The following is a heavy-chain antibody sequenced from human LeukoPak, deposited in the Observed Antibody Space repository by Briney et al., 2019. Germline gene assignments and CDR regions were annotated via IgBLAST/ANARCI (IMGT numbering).Heavy chain of an antibody. V-gene: IGHV3-11*01. CDR2: ISRDGNII. CDR1: GFSFSDHH. CDR3: ARYVLLMDY. Sequence: PGGSLRLSCAASGFSFSDHHMSWVRQVPGKGLEWLAYISRDGNIIVYADSVKGRFTISRDNAKQSVYLEMKSLRPEDTAVYYCARYVLLMDYWGQGTLVTGPS. D-gene: IGHD3-16*01. J-gene: IGHJ4*02.